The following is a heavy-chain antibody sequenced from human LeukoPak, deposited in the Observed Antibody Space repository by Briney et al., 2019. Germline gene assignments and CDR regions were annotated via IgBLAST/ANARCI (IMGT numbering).Heavy chain of an antibody. CDR2: ISGNDDST. CDR3: AKGGSGVPRALAS. V-gene: IGHV3-23*01. Sequence: GGSLRLSCAAPGFIFRNYAMSWVRQGPGQGPEWVTAISGNDDSTYYADSVKGRFTISRDNSRNTLYLQMNSLRAEDTAIYYCAKGGSGVPRALASWGQGTLVTVSS. D-gene: IGHD2-15*01. CDR1: GFIFRNYA. J-gene: IGHJ4*02.